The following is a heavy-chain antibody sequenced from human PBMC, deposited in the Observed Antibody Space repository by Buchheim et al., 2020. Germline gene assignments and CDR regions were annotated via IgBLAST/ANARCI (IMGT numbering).Heavy chain of an antibody. CDR2: IISIFGTA. D-gene: IGHD2-2*01. CDR3: ARDRKEDIVLVPAAMHGNWFDP. V-gene: IGHV1-69*12. Sequence: QVQLVQSGAEVKKPGSSVKVSCKASGGTFSSYAISWVRQAPGQGLEWMGGIISIFGTANYAQKFQGRVTITADESTSTAYMELSSLRSEDTAVYYCARDRKEDIVLVPAAMHGNWFDPWGQGTL. J-gene: IGHJ5*02. CDR1: GGTFSSYA.